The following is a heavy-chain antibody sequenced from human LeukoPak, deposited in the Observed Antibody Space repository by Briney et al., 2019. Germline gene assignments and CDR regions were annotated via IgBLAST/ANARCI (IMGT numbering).Heavy chain of an antibody. V-gene: IGHV3-48*03. CDR3: AKYGGDLGVAFEY. D-gene: IGHD2-21*02. CDR2: ISSSGKTT. CDR1: GFTFSTYE. J-gene: IGHJ4*02. Sequence: GGSLRLSCAASGFTFSTYEMNWVRQAPGKGLEWISYISSSGKTTYYADSVKGRFTIARDNAENSLYLQMSSLRAEDTAVYYCAKYGGDLGVAFEYWGLGTLVTVSS.